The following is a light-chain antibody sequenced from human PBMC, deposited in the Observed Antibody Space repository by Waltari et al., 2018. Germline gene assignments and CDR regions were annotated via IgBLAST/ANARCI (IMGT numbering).Light chain of an antibody. Sequence: EIVMTQSPATLSVSPGERATLSCRASQMVSSNLAWYQQKPGQAPRLLIYGASTRATGIPARFSGGGSGTEFTVTISSMQSEDFAVYYCQQYNNWYTFGQGTKLEIK. CDR2: GAS. CDR1: QMVSSN. V-gene: IGKV3-15*01. J-gene: IGKJ2*01. CDR3: QQYNNWYT.